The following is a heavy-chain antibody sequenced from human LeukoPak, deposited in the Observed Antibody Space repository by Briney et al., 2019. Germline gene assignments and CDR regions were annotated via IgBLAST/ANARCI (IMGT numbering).Heavy chain of an antibody. CDR2: IYYSGST. V-gene: IGHV4-34*01. J-gene: IGHJ5*02. CDR1: GGSFSGYY. CDR3: ARPVPSRLGWFDP. Sequence: SETLSLTCAVYGGSFSGYYWSWIRQPPGKGLEWIGSIYYSGSTYYNPSLKSRVSISVHTSKNQFSLKLRSVTAADTAVYYCARPVPSRLGWFDPWGQGTLVTVSS. D-gene: IGHD1-1*01.